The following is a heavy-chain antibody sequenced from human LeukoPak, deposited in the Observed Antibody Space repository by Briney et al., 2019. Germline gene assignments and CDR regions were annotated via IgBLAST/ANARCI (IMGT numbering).Heavy chain of an antibody. J-gene: IGHJ4*02. CDR3: ARAPRKVIDRRVIDY. CDR2: INHSGST. Sequence: PSETLSLTCAVYGGSFSGYYWSWIRQPPGKGLEWIGEINHSGSTNYNPSLKSRVTISVDTSKNQFSLKLSSVTAADTAVYYCARAPRKVIDRRVIDYWGQRTLVTVSS. V-gene: IGHV4-34*01. CDR1: GGSFSGYY. D-gene: IGHD1-14*01.